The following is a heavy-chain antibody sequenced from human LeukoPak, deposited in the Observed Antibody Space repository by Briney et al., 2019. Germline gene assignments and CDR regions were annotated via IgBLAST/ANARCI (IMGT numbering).Heavy chain of an antibody. CDR1: GYSFTSYW. J-gene: IGHJ4*02. CDR3: ARREYDSSGYPHIDY. CDR2: IYPGDSDT. V-gene: IGHV5-51*01. Sequence: GESLKISCKGPGYSFTSYWIGWVRQMPGKGLEWMGIIYPGDSDTRYSPSFQGQVTISADKSISTAYLQWSSLKASDTAMYYCARREYDSSGYPHIDYWGQGTLVTVSS. D-gene: IGHD3-22*01.